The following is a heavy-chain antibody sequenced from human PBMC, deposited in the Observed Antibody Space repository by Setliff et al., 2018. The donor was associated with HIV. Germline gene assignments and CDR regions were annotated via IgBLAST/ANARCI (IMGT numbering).Heavy chain of an antibody. V-gene: IGHV4-4*02. CDR3: GGNGYYSIDY. CDR1: GGSISSNW. J-gene: IGHJ4*02. Sequence: PSETLSLTCAVSGGSISSNWWSWVRQSPGKGLEWIGEIYHCGSTHYNPSLQSRVTISVDKSKSQFSLKLNSVTAADTAVYYCGGNGYYSIDYWGQGTLVTVSS. D-gene: IGHD3-22*01. CDR2: IYHCGST.